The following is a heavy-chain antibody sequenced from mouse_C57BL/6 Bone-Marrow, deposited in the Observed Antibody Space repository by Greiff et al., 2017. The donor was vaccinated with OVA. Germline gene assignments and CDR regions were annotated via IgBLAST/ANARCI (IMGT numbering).Heavy chain of an antibody. CDR3: ARKGPYYSNYGFDY. Sequence: VQLQQPGAELVKPGASVKLSCKASGYTFTSYSMQWVKQRPGQGLEWIGEIDPSDSYTNYNQKFKGKATLTVDTSSSTAYMQLSSLTSEDSAVYYCARKGPYYSNYGFDYWGQGTTLTVSA. D-gene: IGHD2-5*01. CDR2: IDPSDSYT. V-gene: IGHV1-50*01. CDR1: GYTFTSYS. J-gene: IGHJ2*01.